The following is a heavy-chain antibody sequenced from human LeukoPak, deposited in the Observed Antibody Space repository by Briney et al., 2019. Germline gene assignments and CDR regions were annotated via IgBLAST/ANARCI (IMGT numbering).Heavy chain of an antibody. V-gene: IGHV4-59*01. CDR3: ARARGYHDFWSGPLDY. CDR1: GGSISSYH. Sequence: SETLSLTCSVSGGSISSYHWNWIRQPPGKGLEWIGYMYYSGSTNYNPSLKSRVTILVDTSKNQFSLKLSSVTAADTAVYYCARARGYHDFWSGPLDYWGQGTLVTVSS. CDR2: MYYSGST. J-gene: IGHJ4*02. D-gene: IGHD3-3*01.